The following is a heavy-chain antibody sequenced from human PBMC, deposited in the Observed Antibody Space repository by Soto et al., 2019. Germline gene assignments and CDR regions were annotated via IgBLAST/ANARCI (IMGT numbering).Heavy chain of an antibody. D-gene: IGHD3-10*01. J-gene: IGHJ6*02. CDR1: GFTFSSYA. CDR2: ISGSGGST. CDR3: AKHTSLWFGDLSPYYYYGMDV. V-gene: IGHV3-23*01. Sequence: TGGSLRLSCAASGFTFSSYAMSWVRQAPGKGLEWVSAISGSGGSTYYADSVKGRFTISRDNSKNTLYLQMNSLRAEDTAVYYCAKHTSLWFGDLSPYYYYGMDVWGQGTTVTVSS.